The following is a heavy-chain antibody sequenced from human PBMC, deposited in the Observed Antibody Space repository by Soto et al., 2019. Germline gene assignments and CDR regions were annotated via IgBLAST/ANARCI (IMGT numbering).Heavy chain of an antibody. Sequence: ASVKVSCKASGYTFTSHAMHWVRQAPGQRHEWMGWINAGSGSTNYAQKFQGRVTMTRDTSTSTAYMELSRLRSDDTAVYYCARYHSITMVRGVTVGGMDVLGQGTTVTVSS. CDR2: INAGSGST. J-gene: IGHJ6*02. CDR1: GYTFTSHA. D-gene: IGHD3-10*01. CDR3: ARYHSITMVRGVTVGGMDV. V-gene: IGHV1-3*01.